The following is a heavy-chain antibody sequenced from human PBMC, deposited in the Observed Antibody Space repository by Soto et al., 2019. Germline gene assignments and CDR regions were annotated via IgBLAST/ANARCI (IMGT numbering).Heavy chain of an antibody. Sequence: GGSLSLSCAASGFTFSSYAMHWVRQAPGKGLEWVAVISYDGSNKYYADSVKGRFTISRDNSKNTLYLQMNSLRAEDTAVYYCARTYYYGSGSYLSPYYYGMDVWGQGTTVTVSS. CDR3: ARTYYYGSGSYLSPYYYGMDV. V-gene: IGHV3-30-3*01. J-gene: IGHJ6*02. CDR1: GFTFSSYA. CDR2: ISYDGSNK. D-gene: IGHD3-10*01.